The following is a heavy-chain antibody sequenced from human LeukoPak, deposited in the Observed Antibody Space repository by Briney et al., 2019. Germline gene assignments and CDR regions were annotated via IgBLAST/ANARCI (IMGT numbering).Heavy chain of an antibody. V-gene: IGHV4-59*01. CDR2: IYYSGST. D-gene: IGHD5-24*01. CDR1: GGSITSYY. CDR3: ARVRRDGYNSPDY. J-gene: IGHJ4*02. Sequence: TSETLSLTCTVSGGSITSYYWSWIRQPPGKGLECIEYIYYSGSTYYNPSLKSRVTISVDTSKNQFSLKLSSVTAADTAVYYCARVRRDGYNSPDYWGQGTLVPVSS.